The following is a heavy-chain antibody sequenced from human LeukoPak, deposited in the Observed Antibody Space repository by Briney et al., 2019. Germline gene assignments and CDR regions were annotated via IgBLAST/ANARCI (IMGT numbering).Heavy chain of an antibody. CDR1: GLTFDDYG. CDR3: ARDPGPSTAAWGAFDI. J-gene: IGHJ3*02. CDR2: IKQDGSET. D-gene: IGHD6-6*01. V-gene: IGHV3-7*01. Sequence: GGSLRLSCAASGLTFDDYGMSWVRQAPGKGLEWVANIKQDGSETYYVDSVKGRFTISRDNAKSSLYLQVNSLRAEDTAVYFCARDPGPSTAAWGAFDIWGQGTVVTVSS.